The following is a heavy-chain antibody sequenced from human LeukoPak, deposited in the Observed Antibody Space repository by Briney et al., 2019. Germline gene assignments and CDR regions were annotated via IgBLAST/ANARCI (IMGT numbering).Heavy chain of an antibody. Sequence: KPSETQPLTCTVSGGSISSYYWGWIRQAPGKGLEWIGYIYYSGSTNYNPSLKSRVTISVDTSKNQFSLKLSSVTAADTAVYYCARGSMITFGGVIVPFDYWGQGTLVTVSS. CDR3: ARGSMITFGGVIVPFDY. J-gene: IGHJ4*02. CDR2: IYYSGST. D-gene: IGHD3-16*02. CDR1: GGSISSYY. V-gene: IGHV4-59*01.